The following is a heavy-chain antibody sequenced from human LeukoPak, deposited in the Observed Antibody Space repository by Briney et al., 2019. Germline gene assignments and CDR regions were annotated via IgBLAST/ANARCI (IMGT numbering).Heavy chain of an antibody. CDR3: ARDLLHYYASGGFDP. CDR2: ISDTSSYI. J-gene: IGHJ5*02. V-gene: IGHV3-21*01. Sequence: GGSLRLSCAASGFTFSSYSMKWVRQAPGKGLEWVSSISDTSSYIYYADSVKGRFTISRDNAKNSLYLQMNSLRAEDTAVYYCARDLLHYYASGGFDPRGQGILVTVSS. CDR1: GFTFSSYS. D-gene: IGHD3-10*01.